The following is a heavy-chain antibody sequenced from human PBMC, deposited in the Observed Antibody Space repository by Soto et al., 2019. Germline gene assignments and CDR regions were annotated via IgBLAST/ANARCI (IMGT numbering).Heavy chain of an antibody. CDR2: IRSKAYGGTT. V-gene: IGHV3-49*03. CDR1: GFTFGDYA. D-gene: IGHD5-18*01. J-gene: IGHJ4*02. CDR3: TRADTAMVVDY. Sequence: GGSLRLSCTASGFTFGDYAMSWFRQAPGKGLEWVGFIRSKAYGGTTEYAASVKGRFTISRDDSKSIAYLQMNSLKTEDTAVYYCTRADTAMVVDYWGQGTLVTVSS.